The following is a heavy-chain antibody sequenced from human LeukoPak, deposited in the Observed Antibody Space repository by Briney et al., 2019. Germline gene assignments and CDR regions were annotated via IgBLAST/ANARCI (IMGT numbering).Heavy chain of an antibody. D-gene: IGHD3-10*01. CDR2: ISVSGGTT. V-gene: IGHV3-23*01. J-gene: IGHJ6*02. CDR3: AKEGDRGVTARIYGMDV. Sequence: GGSLRLSCAASGFTFSTYAMSWVRQAPGKGLEWVSGISVSGGTTYYADSVKGRFTISRDNSKNTLYLQMNSLRAEDTAVYFCAKEGDRGVTARIYGMDVWGQGTTFTVSS. CDR1: GFTFSTYA.